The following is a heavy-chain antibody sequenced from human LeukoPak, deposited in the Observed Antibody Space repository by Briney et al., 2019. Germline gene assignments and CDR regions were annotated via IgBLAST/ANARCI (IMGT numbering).Heavy chain of an antibody. D-gene: IGHD3-22*01. Sequence: PGGSLRLSCAASGFTFSSYSMNWVRQAPGKGLEWVSYISSSSTIYYADSVKGRFTISRDNAKNSLYLQMNSLRAEDTAVYYCAKIIGTMIVVVTLDYWGQGTLVTVSS. J-gene: IGHJ4*02. CDR1: GFTFSSYS. V-gene: IGHV3-48*01. CDR3: AKIIGTMIVVVTLDY. CDR2: ISSSSTI.